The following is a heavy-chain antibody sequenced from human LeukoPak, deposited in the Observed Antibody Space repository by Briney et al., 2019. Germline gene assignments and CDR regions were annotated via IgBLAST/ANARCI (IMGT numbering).Heavy chain of an antibody. CDR2: MFYSGST. J-gene: IGHJ4*02. Sequence: SETLSLTCTVPGGSISSGNYHWAWMRQPPGKGPEWIGCMFYSGSTYYNPSLKSRSPISVDTSKNQFSLKVTSVTAADTAVSYCARHPTRRDVYDHLDYWGQGTLVTVSS. D-gene: IGHD5/OR15-5a*01. CDR1: GGSISSGNYH. V-gene: IGHV4-39*01. CDR3: ARHPTRRDVYDHLDY.